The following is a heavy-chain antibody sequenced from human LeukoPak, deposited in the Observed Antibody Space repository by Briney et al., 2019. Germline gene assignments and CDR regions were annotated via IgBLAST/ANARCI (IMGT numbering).Heavy chain of an antibody. CDR1: GFTFSSYA. Sequence: GGSLRLSCAASGFTFSSYAMSWVRQAPGKGLEWVSAISGSGGSTYYADSVKGRFTISRDNSKNTLYLQMNSLRAEDTAVYYCAKGGMRPPTSRYYDGSGYLFGWGQGTLVTVSS. CDR2: ISGSGGST. J-gene: IGHJ4*02. CDR3: AKGGMRPPTSRYYDGSGYLFG. V-gene: IGHV3-23*01. D-gene: IGHD3-22*01.